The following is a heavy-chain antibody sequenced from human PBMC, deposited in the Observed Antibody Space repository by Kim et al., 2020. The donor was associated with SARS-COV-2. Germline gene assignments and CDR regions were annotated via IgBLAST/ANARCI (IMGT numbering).Heavy chain of an antibody. D-gene: IGHD3-22*01. CDR3: AVASCYGSSGYSTGFGH. CDR2: ISSSSSYI. CDR1: GFTFSSYS. J-gene: IGHJ4*02. Sequence: GGSLRLSCAASGFTFSSYSMNWVRQAPGKGLEWVSSISSSSSYIYYADSVKGRFTISRDNPKNSLYLQMNSLRAEDTAVYYCAVASCYGSSGYSTGFGHWRQGTLVPVSS. V-gene: IGHV3-21*01.